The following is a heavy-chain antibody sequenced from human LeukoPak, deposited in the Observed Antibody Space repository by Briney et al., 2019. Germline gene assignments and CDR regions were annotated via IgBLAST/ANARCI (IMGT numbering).Heavy chain of an antibody. J-gene: IGHJ4*02. CDR3: AREGYYGSGSPPSLYFDY. CDR2: TSSDLNVK. D-gene: IGHD3-10*01. CDR1: EFTFSNYV. V-gene: IGHV3-30*03. Sequence: GGSLRLSCAASEFTFSNYVMNWVRQAPGKGLEWVAVTSSDLNVKLYADSVKSRFTISRDNSRSTLYLQMNSLRPEDTAIYYCAREGYYGSGSPPSLYFDYWGQGTLVTVSS.